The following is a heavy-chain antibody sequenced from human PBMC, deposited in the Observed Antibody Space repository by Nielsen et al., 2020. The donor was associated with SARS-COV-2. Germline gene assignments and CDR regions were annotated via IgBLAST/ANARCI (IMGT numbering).Heavy chain of an antibody. V-gene: IGHV3-23*01. Sequence: GESLKISCAASGFTFSNYALSWVRQAPGKGLEWVSSISGSGRSTYYANSVKGRFTISRDNSKNRLYLQMNSLRVEDTAIYYCAKDLRGNWGDGAADYWGQGTLVTVSS. D-gene: IGHD3-16*01. CDR2: ISGSGRST. CDR1: GFTFSNYA. J-gene: IGHJ4*02. CDR3: AKDLRGNWGDGAADY.